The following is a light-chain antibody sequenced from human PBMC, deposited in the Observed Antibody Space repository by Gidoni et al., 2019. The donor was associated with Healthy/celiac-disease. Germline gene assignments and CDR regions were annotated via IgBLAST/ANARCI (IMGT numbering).Light chain of an antibody. V-gene: IGKV3-15*01. CDR1: QSVNSN. Sequence: EIGMTQSPATLSVSPGERATLSCRASQSVNSNLAWYQQHPGQAPRLLIYGASTRATGIPARFSGSGSGTDFTLPISSLQSEDFAVYYCQQYNNWPGTFGQXTKVEIK. J-gene: IGKJ1*01. CDR2: GAS. CDR3: QQYNNWPGT.